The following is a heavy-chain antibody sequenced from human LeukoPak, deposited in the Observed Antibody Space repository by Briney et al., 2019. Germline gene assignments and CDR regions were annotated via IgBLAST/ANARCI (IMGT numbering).Heavy chain of an antibody. Sequence: GGSLRLSCVASALIFSSYDMHWVRQAPGKGLEWVAVISFDGSNKNYAVSVRGRFTISRDNSKNTLFLEVSSLRGDDTAVYYWAQGAYYEVLTGRQNPCGPWGQGTLVIVS. CDR1: ALIFSSYD. CDR2: ISFDGSNK. CDR3: AQGAYYEVLTGRQNPCGP. V-gene: IGHV3-30*03. D-gene: IGHD3-3*01. J-gene: IGHJ5*02.